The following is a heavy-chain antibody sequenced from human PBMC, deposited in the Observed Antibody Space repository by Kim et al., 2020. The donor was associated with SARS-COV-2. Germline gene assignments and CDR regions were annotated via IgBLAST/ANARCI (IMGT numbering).Heavy chain of an antibody. Sequence: NSNPSLRSRGTISVDTSKAQFSLKLSSVAAADTAVYYCARVVVGATAWFDPWGQGTLVTVSS. D-gene: IGHD2-15*01. CDR3: ARVVVGATAWFDP. J-gene: IGHJ5*02. V-gene: IGHV4-34*09.